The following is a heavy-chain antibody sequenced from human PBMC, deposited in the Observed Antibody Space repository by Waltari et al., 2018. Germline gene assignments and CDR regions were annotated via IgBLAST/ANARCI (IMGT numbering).Heavy chain of an antibody. CDR3: ARMQQLVGVDY. Sequence: QLQLQESGPGLVKPSETLSLTCTVSGGSISSSSYYWGWIRQPPGKGLEWIGSIYYSGSTYYNPSLKSRVTISVATSKNQFSLKLSSVTAADTAVYYCARMQQLVGVDYWGQGTLVTVSS. J-gene: IGHJ4*02. D-gene: IGHD6-6*01. CDR1: GGSISSSSYY. CDR2: IYYSGST. V-gene: IGHV4-39*07.